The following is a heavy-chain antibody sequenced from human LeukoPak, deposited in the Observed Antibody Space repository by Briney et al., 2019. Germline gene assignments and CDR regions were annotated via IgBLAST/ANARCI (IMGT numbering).Heavy chain of an antibody. CDR3: ARRLSGRVDS. CDR1: GFTFSSYA. V-gene: IGHV3-23*01. D-gene: IGHD2-15*01. J-gene: IGHJ4*02. CDR2: ISGSGGNT. Sequence: GGSLRLSCAASGFTFSSYAMSWVRQAPGEGLEWVSIISGSGGNTYYGDSVKGRFTISRDNSKNTLYLQMNSLRAEDTAVYYCARRLSGRVDSWGQGTLVTVSS.